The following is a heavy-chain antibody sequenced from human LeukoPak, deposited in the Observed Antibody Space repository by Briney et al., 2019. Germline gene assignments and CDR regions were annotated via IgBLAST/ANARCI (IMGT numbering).Heavy chain of an antibody. J-gene: IGHJ4*02. CDR2: IYYSGST. CDR3: ARRPPDMVAFDY. CDR1: GGSISSYY. V-gene: IGHV4-59*01. Sequence: SETLSLTCTVSGGSISSYYWSWIRQPPGKGLEWIGYIYYSGSTNYNPSLKSRVSISVDTSKNQFSLRLRSVTAADTAVYYCARRPPDMVAFDYWGQGTLVTVS. D-gene: IGHD5-18*01.